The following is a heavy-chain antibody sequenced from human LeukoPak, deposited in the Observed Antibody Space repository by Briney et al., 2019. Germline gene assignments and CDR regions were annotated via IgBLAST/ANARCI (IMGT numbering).Heavy chain of an antibody. CDR3: ASINYYDSSGYPKVPFDY. Sequence: SETLSLTCTVSGYSISSGYYWGWIRQPPGKGLQWIGSIYHSGSTYYNPSLKSRVTISVDTSKNQFSLKLSSVTAADTAVYYCASINYYDSSGYPKVPFDYWGQGTLVTVSS. V-gene: IGHV4-38-2*02. CDR2: IYHSGST. CDR1: GYSISSGYY. D-gene: IGHD3-22*01. J-gene: IGHJ4*02.